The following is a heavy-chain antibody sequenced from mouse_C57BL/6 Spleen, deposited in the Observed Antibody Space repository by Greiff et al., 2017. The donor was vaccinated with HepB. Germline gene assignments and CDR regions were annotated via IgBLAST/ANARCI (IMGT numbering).Heavy chain of an antibody. V-gene: IGHV1-7*01. Sequence: QVQLKQSGAELAKPGASVKLSCKASGYTFTSYWMHWVKQRPGQGLEWIGYINPSSGYTKYNQKFKDKATLTADKSSSTAYMQLSSLTYKDSAIYYCARSTAQKDYAMDYWGQGTSVTVSS. J-gene: IGHJ4*01. CDR3: ARSTAQKDYAMDY. CDR1: GYTFTSYW. CDR2: INPSSGYT. D-gene: IGHD3-2*02.